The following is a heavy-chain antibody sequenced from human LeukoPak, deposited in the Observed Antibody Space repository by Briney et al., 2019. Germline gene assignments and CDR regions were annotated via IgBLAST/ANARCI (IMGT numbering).Heavy chain of an antibody. CDR3: ARDVGATPGYFDY. CDR2: IYYSGST. Sequence: SETLSLTCTVSGGSISSYYWNWIRQPPGKGLEWIGYIYYSGSTNYNPSLKSRVTISVDTSKNQFSLKLSSVTAADTAVYYCARDVGATPGYFDYWGQGTLVAVSS. D-gene: IGHD1-26*01. V-gene: IGHV4-59*01. J-gene: IGHJ4*02. CDR1: GGSISSYY.